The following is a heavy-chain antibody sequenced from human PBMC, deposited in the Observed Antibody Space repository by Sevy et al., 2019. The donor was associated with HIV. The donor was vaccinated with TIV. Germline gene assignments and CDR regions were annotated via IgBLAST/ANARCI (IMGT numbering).Heavy chain of an antibody. Sequence: GGSLRLSCAAYGFTFTSDYMHWVRQLPGTGLVWVSPINTDGKLISYADYVKGRFITSRDKAMNTLYLQMNSLRAEDTAVYYCARRSRWTVGSWGQGTLVTVSS. D-gene: IGHD3-16*02. CDR2: INTDGKLI. V-gene: IGHV3-74*01. CDR3: ARRSRWTVGS. CDR1: GFTFTSDY. J-gene: IGHJ4*02.